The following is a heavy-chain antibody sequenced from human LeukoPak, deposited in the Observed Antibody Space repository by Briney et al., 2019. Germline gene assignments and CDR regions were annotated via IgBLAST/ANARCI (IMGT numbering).Heavy chain of an antibody. CDR3: AKDISPDIAAADHFDY. CDR1: GFTFDDYA. Sequence: GGSLRLSCAASGFTFDDYAMHWVRQAPGKGLEWVSGISWNSGSIGYADSVKGRFTISRDNAKNSLYLQMNSLRAEDTALHYCAKDISPDIAAADHFDYWGQGTLVTVSS. V-gene: IGHV3-9*01. CDR2: ISWNSGSI. J-gene: IGHJ4*02. D-gene: IGHD6-13*01.